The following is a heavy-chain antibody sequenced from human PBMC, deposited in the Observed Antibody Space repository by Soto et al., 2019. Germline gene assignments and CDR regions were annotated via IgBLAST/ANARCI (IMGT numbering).Heavy chain of an antibody. CDR3: AKDMGYDLSPLGYFDY. D-gene: IGHD5-12*01. CDR2: INSGGNIT. Sequence: GGSLRLSCTASGFALSRYWMYWVRQAPGKGLVWVSHINSGGNITPYPDSVRGRFTISRDNSKNTLYLDMHSLTTDDTAVYYCAKDMGYDLSPLGYFDYWGQGTLVTVSS. CDR1: GFALSRYW. V-gene: IGHV3-74*01. J-gene: IGHJ4*02.